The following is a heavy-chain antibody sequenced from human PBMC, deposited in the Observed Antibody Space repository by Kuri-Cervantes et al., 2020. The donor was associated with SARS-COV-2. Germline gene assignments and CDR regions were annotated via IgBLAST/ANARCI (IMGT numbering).Heavy chain of an antibody. Sequence: SETLSLTCSVSGGSISSGDYYWSWIRQPPGKGLEWIGEINHSGSTNYNPSLKSRVTISVGASKNQFSLKLSSVTAADTAVYYCAREVSSEQLVAFDYWGQGTLVTVSS. D-gene: IGHD6-6*01. J-gene: IGHJ4*02. CDR2: INHSGST. CDR1: GGSISSGDYY. CDR3: AREVSSEQLVAFDY. V-gene: IGHV4-39*07.